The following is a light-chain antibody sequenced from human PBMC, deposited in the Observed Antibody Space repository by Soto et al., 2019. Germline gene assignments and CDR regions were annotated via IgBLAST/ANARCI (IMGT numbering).Light chain of an antibody. CDR3: TQGTHWPRT. CDR2: RVS. J-gene: IGKJ1*01. CDR1: KSLVYSDGNTH. V-gene: IGKV2-30*01. Sequence: DVVLTQSPLSLPVNFGQPASISCRSSKSLVYSDGNTHLSWFHQRPGQSPRRLIYRVSSRDSGVPDRFSGSGSGRDFTLEISRVEAEDVGIYFCTQGTHWPRTFGQGTKVEVK.